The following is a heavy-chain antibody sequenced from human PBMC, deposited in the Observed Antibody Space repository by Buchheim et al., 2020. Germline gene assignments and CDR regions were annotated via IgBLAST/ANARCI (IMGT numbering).Heavy chain of an antibody. CDR3: ARGGTVPYHYYGMDV. CDR1: GGSVSNDGYS. J-gene: IGHJ6*02. Sequence: QLQLRESGSGLMKPSQTLSLTCTVSGGSVSNDGYSWSWIRQPPGKGLEWIGYIHHSGGTDYNPSLKSRVTISVDRSKNQFSLKLTSVTAADTAVYYCARGGTVPYHYYGMDVWGQGTT. V-gene: IGHV4-30-2*01. CDR2: IHHSGGT. D-gene: IGHD4-17*01.